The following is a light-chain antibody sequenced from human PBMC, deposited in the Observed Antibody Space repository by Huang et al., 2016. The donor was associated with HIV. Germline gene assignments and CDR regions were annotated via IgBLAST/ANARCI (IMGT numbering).Light chain of an antibody. J-gene: IGKJ4*01. Sequence: EIVLTQSPATLSLSPGERATLSCRASQGLANYLAWYQQKPGPAPRLLIYDASKRATGIPARFSGSGSGTDFTLTISSLEPEDFAVYYCQQRGNWQLTFGGGTKVEIK. CDR1: QGLANY. CDR2: DAS. V-gene: IGKV3-11*01. CDR3: QQRGNWQLT.